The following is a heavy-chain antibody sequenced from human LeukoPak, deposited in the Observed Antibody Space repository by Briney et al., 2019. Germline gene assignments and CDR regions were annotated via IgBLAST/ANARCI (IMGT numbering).Heavy chain of an antibody. D-gene: IGHD6-13*01. Sequence: KPSETLSLTCTVYGGSISSDYWSWIRQPPGKGLEWIAYIYSSGSTNYNPSLKSRVTISVDTSKNQFSLKLSSVTPADTAVYYCARGPYSSSWLFDSWGQGTLVTVSS. CDR3: ARGPYSSSWLFDS. CDR2: IYSSGST. V-gene: IGHV4-59*01. J-gene: IGHJ4*02. CDR1: GGSISSDY.